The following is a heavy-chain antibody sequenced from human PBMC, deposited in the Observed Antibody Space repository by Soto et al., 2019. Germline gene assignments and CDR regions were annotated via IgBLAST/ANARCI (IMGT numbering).Heavy chain of an antibody. CDR1: GLTFRSYW. CDR3: ARETGYSSGWRQDY. Sequence: GSLRLSCAASGLTFRSYWMHWVRQAPGKGLVWVSRINSDGSSISYADSVKGRFTISRDNAKNTLYLQMNSLRVEDTAVYYCARETGYSSGWRQDYWGQGTLVTVSS. V-gene: IGHV3-74*01. D-gene: IGHD6-19*01. CDR2: INSDGSSI. J-gene: IGHJ4*02.